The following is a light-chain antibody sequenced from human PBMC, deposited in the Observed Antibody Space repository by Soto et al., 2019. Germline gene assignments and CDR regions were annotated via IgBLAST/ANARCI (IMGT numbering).Light chain of an antibody. Sequence: DIQMTQSPSSLSASIGDTVTIACRASQSIDTYLHWYQQKPGKAPNLLFHGAYGLQSGVPSRFSGSGSGTDFTLTISSLQPEDFATYYCQQSYGTLYTFGQGTKVEIK. CDR1: QSIDTY. CDR3: QQSYGTLYT. J-gene: IGKJ2*01. V-gene: IGKV1-39*01. CDR2: GAY.